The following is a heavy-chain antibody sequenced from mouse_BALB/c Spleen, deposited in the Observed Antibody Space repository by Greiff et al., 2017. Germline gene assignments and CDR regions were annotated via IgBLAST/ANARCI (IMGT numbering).Heavy chain of an antibody. J-gene: IGHJ2*01. V-gene: IGHV5-17*02. CDR1: GFTFSSFG. Sequence: EVKLMESGGGLVQPGGSRKLSCAASGFTFSSFGMHWVRQAPEKGLEWVAYISSGSSTIYYADTVKGRFTISRDNPKNTLFLQMTSLRSEDTAMYYCARSETARALDYWGQGTTLTVSS. CDR2: ISSGSSTI. CDR3: ARSETARALDY. D-gene: IGHD3-2*01.